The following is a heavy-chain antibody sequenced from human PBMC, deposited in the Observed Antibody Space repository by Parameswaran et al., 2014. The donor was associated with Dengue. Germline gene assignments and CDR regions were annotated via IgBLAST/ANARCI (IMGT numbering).Heavy chain of an antibody. CDR3: ARITMVRGVPHFDY. V-gene: IGHV1-69*01. CDR2: IIPIFGTA. J-gene: IGHJ4*02. D-gene: IGHD3-10*01. Sequence: VRQMPGKGLEWMGGIIPIFGTANYAQKFQGRVTITADESTSTAYMELSSLRSEDTAVYYCARITMVRGVPHFDYWGQGTLVTVSS.